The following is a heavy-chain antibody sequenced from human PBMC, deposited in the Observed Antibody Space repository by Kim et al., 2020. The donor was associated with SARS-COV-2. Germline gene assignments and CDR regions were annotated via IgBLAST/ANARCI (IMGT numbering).Heavy chain of an antibody. CDR3: ARQRRYFDWLFENYYFDY. CDR1: GYTFTGYY. J-gene: IGHJ4*02. Sequence: ASVKVSCKASGYTFTGYYMHWVRQAPGQGLEWMGWINPNSGGTNYAQKLQGWVTMTRDTSISTAYMELSRLRSDDTAVYYCARQRRYFDWLFENYYFDYWGQGTLVTVSS. D-gene: IGHD3-9*01. CDR2: INPNSGGT. V-gene: IGHV1-2*04.